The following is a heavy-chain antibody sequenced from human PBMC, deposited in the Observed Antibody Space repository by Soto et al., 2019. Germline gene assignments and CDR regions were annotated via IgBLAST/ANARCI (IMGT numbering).Heavy chain of an antibody. J-gene: IGHJ3*02. CDR3: ARHSSGWSGPYAFDS. CDR1: GGSISSYY. CDR2: IYYSGST. Sequence: PSETLSLTCTVSGGSISSYYWSWIRQPPGKGLEWIGYIYYSGSTNYNPSLKSRVTISVDTSKNQFSLKLSSVTAADTAVYYCARHSSGWSGPYAFDSWGQGTMVTFSS. V-gene: IGHV4-59*08. D-gene: IGHD6-19*01.